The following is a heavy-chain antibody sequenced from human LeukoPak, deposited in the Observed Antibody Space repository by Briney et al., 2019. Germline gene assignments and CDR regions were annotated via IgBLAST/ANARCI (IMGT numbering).Heavy chain of an antibody. CDR3: ARVNVVVSDY. J-gene: IGHJ4*02. D-gene: IGHD2-2*01. Sequence: SQTLSLTCTGSGGSISSGGYYWSWIRQPPGKGLEWIGYIYHSGSTYYNPSLKSRVTISVDRSKNQFSLKLSSVTAADTAVYYCARVNVVVSDYWGQGTLVTVSS. CDR1: GGSISSGGYY. CDR2: IYHSGST. V-gene: IGHV4-30-2*01.